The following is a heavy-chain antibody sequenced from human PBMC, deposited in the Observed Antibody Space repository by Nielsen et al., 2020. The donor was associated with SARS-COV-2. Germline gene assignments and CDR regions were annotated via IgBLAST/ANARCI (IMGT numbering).Heavy chain of an antibody. V-gene: IGHV3-48*02. CDR3: AKELEVCCHYMDV. CDR1: GFALSAYG. D-gene: IGHD5/OR15-5a*01. CDR2: IRMSDGAT. Sequence: GESLKISCTASGFALSAYGMDWVRQVPGRGLEWLARIRMSDGATQYADSVRGRFTISRDNAKNSLYLQMNSLRDEDTAVYFCAKELEVCCHYMDVWGKGTTVTVSS. J-gene: IGHJ6*03.